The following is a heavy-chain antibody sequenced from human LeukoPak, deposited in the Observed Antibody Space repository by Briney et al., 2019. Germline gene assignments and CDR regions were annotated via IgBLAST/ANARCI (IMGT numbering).Heavy chain of an antibody. V-gene: IGHV3-30*02. CDR2: IRYDGSNK. CDR1: GFTFSSYG. CDR3: ANSGPYFTIGVCFLDY. D-gene: IGHD2-8*01. Sequence: PGGSLRLSCAASGFTFSSYGMHWVRQAPGKGLEWVAFIRYDGSNKYYADSVKGRFTISRDNSKNTLYLQMNSLRAEDTAVYYCANSGPYFTIGVCFLDYWGKETLVTVSS. J-gene: IGHJ4*02.